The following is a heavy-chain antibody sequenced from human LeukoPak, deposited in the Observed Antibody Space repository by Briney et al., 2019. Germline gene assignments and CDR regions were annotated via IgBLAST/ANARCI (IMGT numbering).Heavy chain of an antibody. Sequence: PGRSLRLSCAASGFTFSSYGMHWVRQAPGKGLEWVAVIWYDGSNKYYADSVKGRFTISRDNSKNMLYLQMNSLRAEDTAVYYCARERRGVAGTCDYWGQGTLVTVSS. CDR3: ARERRGVAGTCDY. J-gene: IGHJ4*02. D-gene: IGHD6-19*01. V-gene: IGHV3-33*01. CDR2: IWYDGSNK. CDR1: GFTFSSYG.